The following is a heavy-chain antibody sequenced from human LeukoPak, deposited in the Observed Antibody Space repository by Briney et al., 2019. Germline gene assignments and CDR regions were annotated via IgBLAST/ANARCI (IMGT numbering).Heavy chain of an antibody. CDR1: GFTFSDYY. D-gene: IGHD3-9*01. CDR3: AREHTGYDILTGYYGPLDY. CDR2: ISSSGSTI. V-gene: IGHV3-11*01. J-gene: IGHJ4*02. Sequence: GGSLRLSCAASGFTFSDYYMSWIRQAPGKGLEWVSYISSSGSTIYYADSVKGRFTISRDNAKNSLYLQMNSLRAEDTAVYYCAREHTGYDILTGYYGPLDYWGQGTLVTVSS.